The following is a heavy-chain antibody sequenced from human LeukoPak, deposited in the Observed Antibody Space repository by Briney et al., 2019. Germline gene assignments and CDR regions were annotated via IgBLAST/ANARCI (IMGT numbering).Heavy chain of an antibody. J-gene: IGHJ3*02. CDR1: GFTFSSYD. V-gene: IGHV3-13*01. D-gene: IGHD5-18*01. Sequence: PGGSLRLSCAASGFTFSSYDMHWVCQATGKGLEWVSAIGTAGDTYYPGSVKGRFTISRENAKNSLYLQMNSLRAGDTAVYYCARGGGYSYGSAFDIWGQGTMVTVSS. CDR2: IGTAGDT. CDR3: ARGGGYSYGSAFDI.